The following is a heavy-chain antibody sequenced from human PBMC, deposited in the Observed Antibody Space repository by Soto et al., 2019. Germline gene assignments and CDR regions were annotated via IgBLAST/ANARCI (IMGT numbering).Heavy chain of an antibody. CDR2: VNMDGNRI. CDR1: GFTFSSYW. CDR3: VRGDGDRYDGQGYLGRH. J-gene: IGHJ4*02. V-gene: IGHV3-74*01. Sequence: EVQLVESGGGLVQPGGSLRLSCAASGFTFSSYWMHWVRQAPGKGLEWVSRVNMDGNRISYVDSVKGRCTISRDNAKNKFYMEMNRARVEDTAGDYCVRGDGDRYDGQGYLGRHWGQGSLVTVSS. D-gene: IGHD2-21*01.